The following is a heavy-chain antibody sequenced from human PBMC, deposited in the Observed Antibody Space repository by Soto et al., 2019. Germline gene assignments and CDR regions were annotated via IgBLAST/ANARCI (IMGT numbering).Heavy chain of an antibody. Sequence: ASVKVSCKASGYTFTGYYMHWVRQAPGQGLEWMGWINPNSGGTNYAQKFQGWVTMTRDTSISTAYMELSRLRSDDTAVYYCARGRGYCSGGRCYSPGMDVWGQGTTVTVSS. J-gene: IGHJ6*02. V-gene: IGHV1-2*04. CDR3: ARGRGYCSGGRCYSPGMDV. D-gene: IGHD2-15*01. CDR1: GYTFTGYY. CDR2: INPNSGGT.